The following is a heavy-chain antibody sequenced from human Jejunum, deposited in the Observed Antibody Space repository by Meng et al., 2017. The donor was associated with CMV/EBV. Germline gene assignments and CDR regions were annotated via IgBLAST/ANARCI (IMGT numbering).Heavy chain of an antibody. CDR1: GFTFSGDW. CDR3: VTNVYCSGGGCRNY. Sequence: GFTFSGDWMHWVRQAPGKGLMLVSRINGDGTSSGYADSVKGRFTISRDNANNMLYLQLDSLRAEDTAVYYCVTNVYCSGGGCRNYWGQGMLVTVSS. D-gene: IGHD2-15*01. J-gene: IGHJ4*02. CDR2: INGDGTSS. V-gene: IGHV3-74*01.